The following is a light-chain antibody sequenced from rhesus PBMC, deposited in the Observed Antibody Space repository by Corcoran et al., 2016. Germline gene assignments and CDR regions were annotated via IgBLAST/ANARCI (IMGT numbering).Light chain of an antibody. V-gene: IGKV1-33*02. CDR2: AAS. CDR3: QQHNSHPFT. J-gene: IGKJ3*01. CDR1: QGISNW. Sequence: DIQMTQSPSSLSASVEDRVTITCQASQGISNWLAWYQQKPGKAPNLLINAASSLHSGVPSRFSGSGSGTYFTLTISSLQPEDVATYYCQQHNSHPFTFGPGTKLDIK.